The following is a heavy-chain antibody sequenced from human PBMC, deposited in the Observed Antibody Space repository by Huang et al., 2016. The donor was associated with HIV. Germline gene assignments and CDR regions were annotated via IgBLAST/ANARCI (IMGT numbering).Heavy chain of an antibody. J-gene: IGHJ4*02. CDR2: SYYSGST. Sequence: QLQLQESGQGLVKTSETLSLTCTVSGGSISSSSYYWGWIRQPPGKGLEWIGSSYYSGSTYYNPPLKSRVTISVDTSKNQFSLKLSSVTAADTAVYYCASQPNYDFWSGYPLWWAYYFDYWGQGTLVTVSS. V-gene: IGHV4-39*01. CDR1: GGSISSSSYY. D-gene: IGHD3-3*01. CDR3: ASQPNYDFWSGYPLWWAYYFDY.